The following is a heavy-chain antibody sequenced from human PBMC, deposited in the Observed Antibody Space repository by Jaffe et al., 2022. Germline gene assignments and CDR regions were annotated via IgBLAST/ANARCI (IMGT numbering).Heavy chain of an antibody. V-gene: IGHV3-23*01. CDR2: ISAGGDST. CDR3: AKGSRIQGYYLDY. CDR1: GFTFSNYA. J-gene: IGHJ4*02. Sequence: EVQLLESGGGLVQPGGSLRLSCAASGFTFSNYAMSWVRQAPGKGLEWVSTISAGGDSTYYTDPVKGRFAISRENSRYTVYLQMNSLRAEDTAVYYCAKGSRIQGYYLDYWGQGTLVTVSS.